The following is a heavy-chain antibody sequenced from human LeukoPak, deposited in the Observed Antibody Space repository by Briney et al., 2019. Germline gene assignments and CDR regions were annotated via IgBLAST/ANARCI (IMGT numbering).Heavy chain of an antibody. CDR2: ISYSGTT. D-gene: IGHD6-13*01. CDR3: ARIGAAAGIGWFDP. Sequence: SETLSLTCTVSSASINSSPYFWAWIRQSPGKGLEWIGTISYSGTTYYNPSLTSRVTISVDTSKNRFSLKLSSVTAADTAVYYCARIGAAAGIGWFDPWGQGTLVTVSS. CDR1: SASINSSPYF. V-gene: IGHV4-39*01. J-gene: IGHJ5*02.